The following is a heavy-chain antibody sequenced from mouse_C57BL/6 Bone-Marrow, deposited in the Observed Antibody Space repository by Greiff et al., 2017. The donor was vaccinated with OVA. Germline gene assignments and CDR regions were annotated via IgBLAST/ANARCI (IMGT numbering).Heavy chain of an antibody. CDR3: ARDAGDYDGGPWYFDV. Sequence: EVMLVESGGGLVQSGRSLILSCATSGFTFSDFYMEWVRQAPGKGLEWIAASRNKANDYTTEYSASVKGRFIVSRDTSQSILYLQMNALRAEDTAIYYCARDAGDYDGGPWYFDVWGTGTTVTVSS. CDR2: SRNKANDYTT. CDR1: GFTFSDFY. V-gene: IGHV7-1*01. D-gene: IGHD2-4*01. J-gene: IGHJ1*03.